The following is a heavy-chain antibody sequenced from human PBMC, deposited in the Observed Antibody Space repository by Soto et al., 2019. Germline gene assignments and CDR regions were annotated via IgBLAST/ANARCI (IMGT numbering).Heavy chain of an antibody. CDR1: GYTFTSNS. J-gene: IGHJ4*02. CDR3: ASVGHKGFGYSYGYADY. D-gene: IGHD5-18*01. CDR2: INVYNGNT. Sequence: ASVKVSCKASGYTFTSNSIGWVRQAPGQGLEWMGWINVYNGNTKYAQQLQGRVTLTTDTSTSTAYMDLRSLRSDDTAVYYCASVGHKGFGYSYGYADYWGQGTLVTVSS. V-gene: IGHV1-18*04.